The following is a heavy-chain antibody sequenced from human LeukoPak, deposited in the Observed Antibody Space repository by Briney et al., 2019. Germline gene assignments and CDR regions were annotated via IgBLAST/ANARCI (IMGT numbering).Heavy chain of an antibody. CDR2: ISAYNGNT. CDR3: ARGRRLLWSGDPSYWYFDL. CDR1: GYTFTSYG. J-gene: IGHJ2*01. Sequence: ASVKVSCKASGYTFTSYGISWVRQAPGQGLEWMGWISAYNGNTNYAQKLQGRVTMTTDTSTSTAYMELRSLRSDDTAVYYCARGRRLLWSGDPSYWYFDLWGRGTLVTVSS. D-gene: IGHD3-10*01. V-gene: IGHV1-18*01.